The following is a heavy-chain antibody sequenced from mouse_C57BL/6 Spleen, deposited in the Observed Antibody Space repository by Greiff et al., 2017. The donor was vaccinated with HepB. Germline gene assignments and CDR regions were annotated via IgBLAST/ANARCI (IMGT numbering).Heavy chain of an antibody. V-gene: IGHV3-6*01. J-gene: IGHJ4*01. CDR3: AREGAYYSNYGYAMDY. D-gene: IGHD2-5*01. CDR2: ISYDGSN. Sequence: EVQLQESGPGLVKPSQSLSLTCSVTGYSITSGYYWNWIRQFPGNKLEWMGYISYDGSNNYNPSLKNRISITRDTSKNQFFLKLNSVTTEDTATYYCAREGAYYSNYGYAMDYWGQGTSVTVSS. CDR1: GYSITSGYY.